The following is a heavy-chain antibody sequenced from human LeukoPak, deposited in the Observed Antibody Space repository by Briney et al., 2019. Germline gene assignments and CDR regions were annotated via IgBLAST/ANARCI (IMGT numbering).Heavy chain of an antibody. D-gene: IGHD3-22*01. CDR3: ARTFNDYDSSGYYG. CDR2: LYYTGST. Sequence: PSETLSLTCTVSGGSISSYYWSWIRQPPGKGLEWIGYLYYTGSTNYNPSLKSRVTLPLDTSKKQSSLKLSSVTAADTAVYYCARTFNDYDSSGYYGWGQGTLVTVSS. J-gene: IGHJ4*02. CDR1: GGSISSYY. V-gene: IGHV4-59*01.